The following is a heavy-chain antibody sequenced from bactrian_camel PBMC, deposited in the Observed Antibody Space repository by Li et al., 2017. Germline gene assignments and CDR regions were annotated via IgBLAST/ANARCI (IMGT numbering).Heavy chain of an antibody. CDR2: LWIGGATT. CDR1: RYTYKRNC. J-gene: IGHJ4*01. CDR3: ATHYYSDYWGVWNNY. V-gene: IGHV3S1*01. Sequence: HVQLVESGGGPVQAGGSLTLSCAAGRYTYKRNCMGWFRQRPGKDREGLAVLWIGGATTTYADSVKGRFTISRDIAKNTVTLQMNSLKSEDTAQYYCATHYYSDYWGVWNNYWGQGTQVTVS. D-gene: IGHD4*01.